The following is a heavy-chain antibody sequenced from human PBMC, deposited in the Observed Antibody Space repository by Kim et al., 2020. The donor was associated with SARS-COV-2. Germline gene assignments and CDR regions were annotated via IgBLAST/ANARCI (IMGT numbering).Heavy chain of an antibody. J-gene: IGHJ5*02. Sequence: ASVKVSCKVSGYTLIELSMHWVRPAPGKGLEWMGGFDPEEGETIYAQKFQGRVSMTEDTSIDTAYMELSSLRSEDTAVYYCATSPSVVVIPWLDPWGQGTLVPVSS. V-gene: IGHV1-24*01. CDR2: FDPEEGET. CDR1: GYTLIELS. CDR3: ATSPSVVVIPWLDP. D-gene: IGHD3-22*01.